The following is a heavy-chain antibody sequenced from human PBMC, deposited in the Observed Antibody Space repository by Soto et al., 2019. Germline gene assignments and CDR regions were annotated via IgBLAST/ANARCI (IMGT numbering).Heavy chain of an antibody. CDR3: ATCGSSSGASWFDT. J-gene: IGHJ5*02. V-gene: IGHV1-18*01. CDR2: ISAENGNT. CDR1: RDTFNNYF. Sequence: ASVKVSCKASRDTFNNYFITWVRQAPGLGLEWMGGISAENGNTNYAQNLQDRVTMTTDTSTSTAYMELRSLRSDDTAVYYCATCGSSSGASWFDTWGQGTLVTVSS. D-gene: IGHD2-2*01.